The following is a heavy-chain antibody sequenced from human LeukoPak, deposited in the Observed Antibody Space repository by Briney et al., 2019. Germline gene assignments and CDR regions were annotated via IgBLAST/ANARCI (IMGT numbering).Heavy chain of an antibody. CDR3: AREDIVMSNDAFDI. Sequence: ASVKVSCKASGYSFSSYDINWVRQASGQGLEWVGWMNTASGDTGSAQKFQGRVTMTRNTSINTAYMELSSLGSEDTAVYYCAREDIVMSNDAFDIWGRGTRVTVSS. D-gene: IGHD2-15*01. CDR2: MNTASGDT. J-gene: IGHJ3*02. CDR1: GYSFSSYD. V-gene: IGHV1-8*02.